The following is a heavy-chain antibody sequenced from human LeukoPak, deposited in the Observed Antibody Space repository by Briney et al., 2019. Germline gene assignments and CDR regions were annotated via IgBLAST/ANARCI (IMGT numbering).Heavy chain of an antibody. J-gene: IGHJ4*02. D-gene: IGHD1-26*01. CDR2: IYYSGSI. Sequence: SETLSLTCAVSGGSISNYYWGWIRQSPGKGLEWIGYIYYSGSINYNPSLKSRVTISKDMSKNQLSLKLSSVTAADTAVYYCARGRGASDYWGQGALVTVSS. V-gene: IGHV4-59*01. CDR3: ARGRGASDY. CDR1: GGSISNYY.